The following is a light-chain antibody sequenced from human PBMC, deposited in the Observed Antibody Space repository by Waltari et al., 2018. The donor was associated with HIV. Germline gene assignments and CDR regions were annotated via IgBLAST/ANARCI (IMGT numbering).Light chain of an antibody. CDR1: QIISTN. CDR3: QQYNNWPQT. V-gene: IGKV3-15*01. Sequence: ETVMTQSPATLSVSPGERTTLSCGASQIISTNLAWYQQKPGQAPRLLLYGASTRATGIPARFSGSGSGTEFTLTISSLQSVDSAIYYCQQYNNWPQTFGQGTKVEIK. CDR2: GAS. J-gene: IGKJ1*01.